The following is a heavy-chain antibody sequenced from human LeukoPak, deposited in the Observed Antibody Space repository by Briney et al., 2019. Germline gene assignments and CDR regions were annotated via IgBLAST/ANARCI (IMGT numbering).Heavy chain of an antibody. Sequence: GGSLRLSCAASGFTFSSYGMHWVRQAPGKGLEWVAVIWYDGSNKFYADSVKGRFTISRDNSKNTLYLQMNSLRAEDTAVYYCARGLVNWDSSGYYGGVFYYCAQGTLVTFSS. CDR2: IWYDGSNK. CDR1: GFTFSSYG. J-gene: IGHJ4*02. CDR3: ARGLVNWDSSGYYGGVFYY. D-gene: IGHD3-22*01. V-gene: IGHV3-33*01.